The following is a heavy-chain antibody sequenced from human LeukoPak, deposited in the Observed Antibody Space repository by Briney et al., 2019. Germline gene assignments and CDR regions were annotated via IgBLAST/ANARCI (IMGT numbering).Heavy chain of an antibody. CDR1: GFTFSSYA. CDR3: ARRSNPPGRIDH. Sequence: PGGSLRLSCAASGFTFSSYAMSWVRQAPGKGLEWVSAISGSGGSTYYADSVKGRFTISRDNSKNTLYLQMNSLRAEDTAVYYCARRSNPPGRIDHWGQGTLVTVSS. V-gene: IGHV3-23*01. CDR2: ISGSGGST. D-gene: IGHD1-14*01. J-gene: IGHJ4*02.